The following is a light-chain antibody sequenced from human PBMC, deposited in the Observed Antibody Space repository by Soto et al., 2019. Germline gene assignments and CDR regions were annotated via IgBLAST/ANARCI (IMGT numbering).Light chain of an antibody. CDR1: SSDVGGYNY. CDR3: SSYTSDTTGV. J-gene: IGLJ1*01. V-gene: IGLV2-14*03. CDR2: DVT. Sequence: QSVLTQPASVSGSPGQSIAISCTGTSSDVGGYNYDSWYQQHPGKAPKLMIYDVTTRPSGVSNRFSGSKSGNTAALTISGLQAEDEADYYCSSYTSDTTGVFGTGTKLTVL.